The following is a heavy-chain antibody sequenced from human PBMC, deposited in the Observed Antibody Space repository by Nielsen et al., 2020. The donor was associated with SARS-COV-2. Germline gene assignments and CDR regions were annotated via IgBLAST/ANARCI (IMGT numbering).Heavy chain of an antibody. CDR1: GGSFSGYY. J-gene: IGHJ4*02. D-gene: IGHD3-9*01. CDR3: ARGQLRYFNWLLYPSPQFDY. CDR2: INHGGST. Sequence: SETLSLTCAVYGGSFSGYYWSWIRQPPGKGLEWIGEINHGGSTNYNPSLKSRVTISVDTSKNQFSLKLSSVTAADTAVYYCARGQLRYFNWLLYPSPQFDYWGQGTLVTVSS. V-gene: IGHV4-34*01.